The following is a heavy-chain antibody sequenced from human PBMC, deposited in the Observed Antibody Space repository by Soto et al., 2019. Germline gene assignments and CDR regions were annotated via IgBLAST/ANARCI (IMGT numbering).Heavy chain of an antibody. D-gene: IGHD3-22*01. V-gene: IGHV3-30*03. CDR1: GFTFSSYG. Sequence: GGSLRLSCAAPGFTFSSYGMHWVRQAPGKGLEWVAVISYDGSNKYYADSVKGRFTISRDNSKNTLYLQMNSLRAEDTAVYYCARPLTKYDSSGYYFGYWGQGTLVTVSS. CDR2: ISYDGSNK. CDR3: ARPLTKYDSSGYYFGY. J-gene: IGHJ4*02.